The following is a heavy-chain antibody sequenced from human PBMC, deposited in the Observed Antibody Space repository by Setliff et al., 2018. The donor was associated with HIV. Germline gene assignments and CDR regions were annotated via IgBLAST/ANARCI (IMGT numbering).Heavy chain of an antibody. Sequence: KPSETLSLTCSVYGGSISRGGRYWGWIRQHPGRGLEWLGYVYYTGESFYKPSLGGRVTILQDKSKNQFSLELRSVTAADTAVYYCASATVGGASPFDSWGPGTLVTVSS. CDR2: VYYTGES. J-gene: IGHJ4*02. CDR3: ASATVGGASPFDS. V-gene: IGHV4-31*03. CDR1: GGSISRGGRY. D-gene: IGHD4-4*01.